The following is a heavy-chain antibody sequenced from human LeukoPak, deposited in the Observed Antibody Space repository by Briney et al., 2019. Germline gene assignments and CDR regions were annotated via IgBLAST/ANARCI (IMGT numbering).Heavy chain of an antibody. CDR1: GYTFTSYY. V-gene: IGHV1-46*01. Sequence: ASVKVSCKASGYTFTSYYMHWVRQAPGQGLEWMGIINPSGGSTSYAQKFHGRVTLTRDTSINTAYMELSSLRSDDTAVYYCARVRGQQLGVIDYWGQGTLVTVSS. J-gene: IGHJ4*02. CDR2: INPSGGST. D-gene: IGHD3-10*01. CDR3: ARVRGQQLGVIDY.